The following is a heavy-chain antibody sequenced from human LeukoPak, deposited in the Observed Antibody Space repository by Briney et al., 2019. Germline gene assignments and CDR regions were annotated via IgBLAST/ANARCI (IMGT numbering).Heavy chain of an antibody. V-gene: IGHV3-15*01. CDR3: ATLTVRGVINI. D-gene: IGHD3-10*01. CDR2: IQSKTDGGTT. Sequence: GGSLRLSCAASGFTFSNTWMNWVRQAPGKGLEWVGRIQSKTDGGTTEYAAPVKGRFTISRDDSKTTLYLQMNSLKTEDTAVYYWATLTVRGVINIWGQGTLVTVSS. CDR1: GFTFSNTW. J-gene: IGHJ4*02.